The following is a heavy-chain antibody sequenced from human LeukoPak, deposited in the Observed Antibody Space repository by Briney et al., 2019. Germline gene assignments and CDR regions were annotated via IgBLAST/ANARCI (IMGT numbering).Heavy chain of an antibody. V-gene: IGHV3-49*02. D-gene: IGHD2-2*01. CDR1: GFTFRSYS. J-gene: IGHJ3*01. CDR3: SRDCSSMNCPSDDAFDA. Sequence: GGSLRLSCAASGFTFRSYSMNWVRQAPGKGLEWVSLIRNKTYGATTEYAASVKGRFMISRDDSKNIVYLQMNSLDTEDTAMYYCSRDCSSMNCPSDDAFDAWGAGTMVTVSS. CDR2: IRNKTYGATT.